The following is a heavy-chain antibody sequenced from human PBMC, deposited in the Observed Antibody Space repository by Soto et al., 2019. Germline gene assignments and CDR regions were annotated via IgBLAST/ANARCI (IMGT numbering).Heavy chain of an antibody. Sequence: GGSLRLSCAASGFTFSSYAMSWVRQAPGKGLEWVSAISGSGGSTYYADSVKGRFTISRDNSKNTLYLQMNSLRAEDTAVYYCAKPLLGYCSSTSCYVDYWGQGTLVTVSS. J-gene: IGHJ4*02. D-gene: IGHD2-2*01. CDR1: GFTFSSYA. V-gene: IGHV3-23*01. CDR2: ISGSGGST. CDR3: AKPLLGYCSSTSCYVDY.